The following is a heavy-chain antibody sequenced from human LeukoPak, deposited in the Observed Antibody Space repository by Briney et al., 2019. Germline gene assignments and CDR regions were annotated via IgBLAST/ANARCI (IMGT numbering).Heavy chain of an antibody. V-gene: IGHV3-23*01. J-gene: IGHJ4*02. CDR2: ISGSGGST. CDR1: GFTFSSYA. CDR3: AKYAGYCRGGSCYWIDY. Sequence: GGSLRLSCAASGFTFSSYAMSWVRQAPGKGLEWVSAISGSGGSTYYADSVKGRFTISRDNSKNTLYLQMNSLRAEDTAVYYCAKYAGYCRGGSCYWIDYWGQGTLVTVSS. D-gene: IGHD2-15*01.